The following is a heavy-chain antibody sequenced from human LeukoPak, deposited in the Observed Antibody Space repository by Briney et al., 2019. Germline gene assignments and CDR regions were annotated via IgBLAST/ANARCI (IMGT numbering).Heavy chain of an antibody. Sequence: ASVTVSFTASGYTFTIYHMHWGRQAPGQGREWMGKINLSGGSTTYAQKFQGRVTMTRDTSTSTVYMELSSLRSEDTAVYYCARDYVDDIPMIKDYWGQGTLVTVSS. D-gene: IGHD2-8*01. V-gene: IGHV1-46*01. J-gene: IGHJ4*02. CDR1: GYTFTIYH. CDR2: INLSGGST. CDR3: ARDYVDDIPMIKDY.